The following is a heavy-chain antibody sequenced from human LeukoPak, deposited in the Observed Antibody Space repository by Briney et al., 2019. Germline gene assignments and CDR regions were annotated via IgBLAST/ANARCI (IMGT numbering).Heavy chain of an antibody. CDR2: IIPIFGTA. CDR1: GGTFSSYA. V-gene: IGHV1-69*05. D-gene: IGHD5-18*01. Sequence: ASVKVSCKASGGTFSSYAISWVRQAPGQGLEWMGGIIPIFGTANYAQKFQGRVTITTDESTSTAYMELSSLRSEDTAVYYCVRQGNTAMATFDYWGQGTLVTVSS. J-gene: IGHJ4*02. CDR3: VRQGNTAMATFDY.